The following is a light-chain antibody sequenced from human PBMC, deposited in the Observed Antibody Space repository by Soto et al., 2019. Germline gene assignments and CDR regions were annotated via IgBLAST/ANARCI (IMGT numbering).Light chain of an antibody. CDR1: SSDVGAYNY. J-gene: IGLJ1*01. CDR3: SSYTSSSTLYV. V-gene: IGLV2-14*01. Sequence: QSALTQPASVSGSPGQSITISCTGTSSDVGAYNYVSWYQQHPGKAPKLIIYDVSNRPSGVSNRFSGSKSGNTASLTISGLQAEDEADCFCSSYTSSSTLYVFGTGTKLTVL. CDR2: DVS.